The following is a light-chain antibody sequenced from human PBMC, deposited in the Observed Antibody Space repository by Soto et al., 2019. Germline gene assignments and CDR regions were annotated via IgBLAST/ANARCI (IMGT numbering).Light chain of an antibody. V-gene: IGLV2-23*01. Sequence: QSVLTQPASVSGSPEQSITISCTGTSSDVGAYNLVSWYQQHPGKAPRLIIYGDSKRPSGISPRFSGSNSDNTASLTISGLRAEDEAHYHCCSYAGSRTFVFGGGTKLTVL. CDR1: SSDVGAYNL. CDR3: CSYAGSRTFV. J-gene: IGLJ3*02. CDR2: GDS.